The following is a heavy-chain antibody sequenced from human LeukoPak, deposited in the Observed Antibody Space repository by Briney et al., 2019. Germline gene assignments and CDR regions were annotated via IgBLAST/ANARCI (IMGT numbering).Heavy chain of an antibody. Sequence: PSETLSLTCTVSGGSISNYYWGWIRQPPGKGLEWIGYIYYSGSTNYNPSLKSRVTMSVDTSKNQFSLKLSSVTAADTAVYYCARAGWSSGWYGEVVRTNWFDPWGQGTLVTVSS. J-gene: IGHJ5*02. CDR3: ARAGWSSGWYGEVVRTNWFDP. CDR2: IYYSGST. D-gene: IGHD6-19*01. V-gene: IGHV4-59*12. CDR1: GGSISNYY.